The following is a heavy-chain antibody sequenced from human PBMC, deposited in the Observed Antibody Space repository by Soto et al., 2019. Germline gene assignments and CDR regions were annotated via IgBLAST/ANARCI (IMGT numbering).Heavy chain of an antibody. CDR1: GEYFSGHI. CDR3: ARRGPRFSGNYPGGDY. CDR2: INHSGSA. V-gene: IGHV4-34*01. Sequence: ETLSLTCAVYGEYFSGHIWTCIRQTPGKGLQWIGQINHSGSANYNPSLKSRVTISVDTSKNQFSLKLSSVTAADTAVYYCARRGPRFSGNYPGGDYWGQGTLVTVSS. J-gene: IGHJ4*02. D-gene: IGHD1-26*01.